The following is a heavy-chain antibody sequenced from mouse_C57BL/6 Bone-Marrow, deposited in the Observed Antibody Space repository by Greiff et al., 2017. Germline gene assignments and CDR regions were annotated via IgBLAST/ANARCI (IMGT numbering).Heavy chain of an antibody. D-gene: IGHD1-1*01. V-gene: IGHV14-3*01. Sequence: EVQLQQSVAELVRPGASVKLSCTASGFNIQNTYMHWVKQRPEQGLEWIGRIDPANGNTKYAPKFQGKATITADTSSNTAYLQLSSLTSEDTAIYYCARVTTVVDFDVWGTGTTVTVSS. CDR3: ARVTTVVDFDV. J-gene: IGHJ1*03. CDR1: GFNIQNTY. CDR2: IDPANGNT.